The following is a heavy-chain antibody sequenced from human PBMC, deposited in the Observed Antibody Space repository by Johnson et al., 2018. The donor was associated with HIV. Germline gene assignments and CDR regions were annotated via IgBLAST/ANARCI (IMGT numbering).Heavy chain of an antibody. CDR1: GFTFSSYA. CDR2: ISDDGSNK. CDR3: ARDWDWGGAFDI. J-gene: IGHJ3*02. D-gene: IGHD3/OR15-3a*01. V-gene: IGHV3-30*04. Sequence: VQLVESGGGVVQPGRSLRLSCVVSGFTFSSYAMHWVRQAPGKGLEWVAVISDDGSNKHYGDSVKGRLTISRDNSKNTLYLQMNSLRAEDTAVYYCARDWDWGGAFDIWGQGTMVTVSS.